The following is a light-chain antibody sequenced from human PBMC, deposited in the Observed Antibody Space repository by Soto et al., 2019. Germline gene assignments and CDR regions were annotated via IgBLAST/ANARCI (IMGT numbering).Light chain of an antibody. CDR1: QAISSN. Sequence: EIVMTQSPATLSVSRGERATLSCRANQAISSNLAWYQQKPGQAPRLLIYGESTRATDIPDRFSGSGSGTEFTLTISSLQSEDFAVYYCQHYNNWIGTFGGGTKVEIK. J-gene: IGKJ4*01. V-gene: IGKV3-15*01. CDR2: GES. CDR3: QHYNNWIGT.